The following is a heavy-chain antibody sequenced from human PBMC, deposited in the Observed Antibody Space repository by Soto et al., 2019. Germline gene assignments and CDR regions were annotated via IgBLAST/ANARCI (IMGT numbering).Heavy chain of an antibody. CDR1: GYTFTSYY. J-gene: IGHJ6*02. CDR2: INPSGGST. CDR3: AREGCGIAVAGTPCYYYGMDV. Sequence: GASVKVSCKASGYTFTSYYMHWVRQAPGQGLEWMGIINPSGGSTSYAQKFQGRVTMTRDTSTSTVYMELSSLRSEDTAVYYCAREGCGIAVAGTPCYYYGMDVWGQGTTVTVS. D-gene: IGHD6-19*01. V-gene: IGHV1-46*01.